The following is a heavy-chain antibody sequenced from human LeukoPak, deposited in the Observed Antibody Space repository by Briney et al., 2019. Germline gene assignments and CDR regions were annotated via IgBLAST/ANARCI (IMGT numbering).Heavy chain of an antibody. CDR2: IRYDGSNK. CDR1: GFTFSSYG. Sequence: GGSLRLSCAASGFTFSSYGMHWVRQAPGKGLEWVAFIRYDGSNKYYADSVKGRFTISRDNSKNTLYLQMNSLRAEDTAVYYCAKAPSYTAMAYFDYWGQGTLVTVSS. D-gene: IGHD5-18*01. CDR3: AKAPSYTAMAYFDY. J-gene: IGHJ4*02. V-gene: IGHV3-30*02.